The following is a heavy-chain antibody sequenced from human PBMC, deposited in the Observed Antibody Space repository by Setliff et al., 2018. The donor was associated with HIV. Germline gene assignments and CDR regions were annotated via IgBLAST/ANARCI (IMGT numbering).Heavy chain of an antibody. V-gene: IGHV4-4*09. CDR3: ARGRGSSSSWPIDY. CDR1: GVSISDHY. CDR2: IYSSGTT. J-gene: IGHJ4*02. Sequence: SETLSLTCFVSGVSISDHYWGWIRQPPGKGLEWIGYIYSSGTTQYNPSVESRVTMSLDTSRDQFSLNLRSVTAADTAVYFCARGRGSSSSWPIDYWGQGTLVTVSS. D-gene: IGHD6-13*01.